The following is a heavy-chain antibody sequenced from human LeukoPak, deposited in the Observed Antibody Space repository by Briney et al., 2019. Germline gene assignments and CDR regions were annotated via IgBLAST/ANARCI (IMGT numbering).Heavy chain of an antibody. CDR3: VRTQNGNYYFDY. Sequence: GRSLRLSCAASGFTFDDYAMHWVRQAPGKGLVWVSRINSDASSTTYADSVKGRFTISRGNAKNTLYLQMNSLRAEDTAVYYCVRTQNGNYYFDYWGQGTLVTVSS. CDR1: GFTFDDYA. D-gene: IGHD1-1*01. J-gene: IGHJ4*02. CDR2: INSDASST. V-gene: IGHV3-74*01.